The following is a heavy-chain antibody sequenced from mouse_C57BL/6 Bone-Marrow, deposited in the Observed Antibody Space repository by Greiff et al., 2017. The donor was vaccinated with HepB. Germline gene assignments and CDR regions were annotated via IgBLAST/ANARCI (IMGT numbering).Heavy chain of an antibody. CDR1: GYTFTSYG. V-gene: IGHV1-81*01. CDR3: AREGIYDGYYVAY. CDR2: IYPRSGNT. D-gene: IGHD2-3*01. J-gene: IGHJ3*01. Sequence: VQLQESGAELARPGASVKLSCKASGYTFTSYGISWVKQSTGQGLEWIGEIYPRSGNTYYNEKFKGKATLTADKSSSTAYMELRSLTSEDSAVYFCAREGIYDGYYVAYWGQGTLVTVSA.